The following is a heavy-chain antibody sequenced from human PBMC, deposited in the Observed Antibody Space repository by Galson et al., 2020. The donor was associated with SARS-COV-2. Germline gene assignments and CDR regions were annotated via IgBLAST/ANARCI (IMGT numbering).Heavy chain of an antibody. CDR1: GGSISSYY. CDR2: IYYSGST. CDR3: ARDSVVGSHRNWFDP. D-gene: IGHD1-26*01. J-gene: IGHJ5*02. V-gene: IGHV4-59*13. Sequence: SETLSLTCTVSGGSISSYYWSWIRQPPGKGLEWIGYIYYSGSTNYNPSLKSRVTISVDTSKNQFSLKLSSVTAADTAVYYCARDSVVGSHRNWFDPWGQGTLVTVSS.